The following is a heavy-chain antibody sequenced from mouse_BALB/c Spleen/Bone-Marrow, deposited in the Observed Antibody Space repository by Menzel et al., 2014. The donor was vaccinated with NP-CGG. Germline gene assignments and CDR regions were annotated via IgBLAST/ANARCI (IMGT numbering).Heavy chain of an antibody. CDR2: INPESSTI. D-gene: IGHD1-1*01. J-gene: IGHJ1*01. CDR1: GFDFSRYW. V-gene: IGHV4-1*02. Sequence: EVQLVESGGGLVQPGGFLKLSCAASGFDFSRYWMSWVRQAPGKGLEWIGEINPESSTINYTPSLKDKFIISRDNAKNTLFLQMTKVRSEDTALYYCARLNYYGNLFVWGAGTTVTVSS. CDR3: ARLNYYGNLFV.